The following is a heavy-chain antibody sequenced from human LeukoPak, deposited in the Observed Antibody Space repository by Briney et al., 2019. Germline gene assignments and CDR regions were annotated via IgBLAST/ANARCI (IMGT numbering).Heavy chain of an antibody. CDR2: MGQDVSGT. V-gene: IGHV3-7*02. D-gene: IGHD1-26*01. Sequence: GGSLRLSCAASGFTFSYYWMSWVRQAPGKGLEWVANMGQDVSGTYYVDSVKGRFTISRDNAKNSVYLQMNSLRAEDTAVYYCARAGDVGAVDYWGQGTLVTVSS. CDR3: ARAGDVGAVDY. CDR1: GFTFSYYW. J-gene: IGHJ4*02.